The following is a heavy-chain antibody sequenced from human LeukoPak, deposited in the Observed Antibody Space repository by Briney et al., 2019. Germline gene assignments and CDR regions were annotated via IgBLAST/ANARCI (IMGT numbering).Heavy chain of an antibody. CDR1: GFTFSSYA. D-gene: IGHD1-26*01. CDR3: ARDPYSGTYGNTYYYYMDV. V-gene: IGHV3-21*01. CDR2: ITSSSTYT. J-gene: IGHJ6*03. Sequence: GGSLLLSCAASGFTFSSYAMSWVRQAPGKGLEWVSSITSSSTYTFYADSVKGRFTISRDNARNSLFLQMNSLRAEDTAVYYCARDPYSGTYGNTYYYYMDVWGKGTTVTISS.